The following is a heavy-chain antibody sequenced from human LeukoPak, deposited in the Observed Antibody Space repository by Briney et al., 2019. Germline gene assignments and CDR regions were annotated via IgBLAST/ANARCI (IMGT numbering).Heavy chain of an antibody. D-gene: IGHD1-1*01. J-gene: IGHJ3*02. CDR1: GFPFSNYA. CDR2: ISNDGYSK. V-gene: IGHV3-30*03. Sequence: PGGALRLSCAASGFPFSNYAMHWVPQAPGKGLEGVTLISNDGYSKYYADSVKGRFTFSRDNAKNSLYLQMNSLRAEDTAVYYCAREWKDAFDIWGQGTMVTVSS. CDR3: AREWKDAFDI.